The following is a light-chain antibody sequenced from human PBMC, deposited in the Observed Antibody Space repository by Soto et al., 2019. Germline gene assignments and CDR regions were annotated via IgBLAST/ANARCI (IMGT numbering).Light chain of an antibody. Sequence: DIQMTQSPSTLSASVGDRVTITCRASQPISRWLAWYQQKPGEAPKLLMESGVPSRFSGSGSGTEFTLTISSLQPDDFAIYYCQQYYSYPWTFGQGTKVDIK. J-gene: IGKJ1*01. CDR3: QQYYSYPWT. CDR1: QPISRW. V-gene: IGKV1-5*01.